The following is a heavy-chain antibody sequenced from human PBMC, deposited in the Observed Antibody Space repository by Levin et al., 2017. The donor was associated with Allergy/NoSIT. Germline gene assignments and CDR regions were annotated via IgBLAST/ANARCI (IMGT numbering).Heavy chain of an antibody. D-gene: IGHD1-26*01. CDR1: GFTFSSYA. CDR3: AKGGSSRRWYYYYGMDV. Sequence: GGSLRLSCAASGFTFSSYAMSWVRQAPGKGLEWVSAISGSGGSTYYADSVKGRFTISRDNSKNTLYLQMNSLRAEDTAVYYCAKGGSSRRWYYYYGMDVWGQGTTVTVSS. V-gene: IGHV3-23*01. J-gene: IGHJ6*02. CDR2: ISGSGGST.